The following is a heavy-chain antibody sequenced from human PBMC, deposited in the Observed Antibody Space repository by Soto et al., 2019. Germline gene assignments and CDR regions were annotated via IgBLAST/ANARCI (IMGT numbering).Heavy chain of an antibody. CDR3: ARAVTEGVYCSSTSCYGRLLQYNWNYLFDY. CDR1: GFTFSSYS. V-gene: IGHV3-48*02. Sequence: GGSLRLSCAASGFTFSSYSMNWVRQAPGKGLEWVSYISSSSSTIYYADSVKGRFTISRDNAKNSLYLQMNSLRDEDTAVYYCARAVTEGVYCSSTSCYGRLLQYNWNYLFDYWGQGTLVTVSS. J-gene: IGHJ4*02. CDR2: ISSSSSTI. D-gene: IGHD2-2*01.